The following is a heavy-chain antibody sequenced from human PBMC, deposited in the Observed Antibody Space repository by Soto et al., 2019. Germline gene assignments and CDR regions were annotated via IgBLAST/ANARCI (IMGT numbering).Heavy chain of an antibody. V-gene: IGHV3-23*01. Sequence: PGGSLRLSCAASGFTFSSYAMSWVRQAPGKGLEWVSAISGSGGSTYYADSVKGRFTISRDNSKNTLYLQMNSLRAEDTAVYYCAKVRGEGEVEYYDFWSGYSYYYYYGMDVWGQGTTVTSP. CDR3: AKVRGEGEVEYYDFWSGYSYYYYYGMDV. J-gene: IGHJ6*02. CDR1: GFTFSSYA. CDR2: ISGSGGST. D-gene: IGHD3-3*01.